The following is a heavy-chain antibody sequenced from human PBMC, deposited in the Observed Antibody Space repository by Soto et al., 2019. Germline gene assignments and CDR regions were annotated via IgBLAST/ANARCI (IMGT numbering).Heavy chain of an antibody. Sequence: PSETLSLTCTVSGGSISSSKYYWGWIRQPPGKGLEWIGSIYYSGSTYYNPSLKSRVTKSVDTSKNQFSLKLSSVTAADTAVYYCARTGVYCRGGSCHPNFAYCGQRSRVIVSS. J-gene: IGHJ4*02. CDR2: IYYSGST. V-gene: IGHV4-39*01. CDR1: GGSISSSKYY. CDR3: ARTGVYCRGGSCHPNFAY. D-gene: IGHD2-15*01.